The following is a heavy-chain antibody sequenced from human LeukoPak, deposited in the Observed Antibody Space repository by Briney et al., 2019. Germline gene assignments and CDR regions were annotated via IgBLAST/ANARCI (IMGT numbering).Heavy chain of an antibody. CDR1: GFTFRSYA. CDR3: VKYQWGVIEVDGS. V-gene: IGHV3-64D*06. J-gene: IGHJ4*02. D-gene: IGHD6-19*01. CDR2: ISSNGGST. Sequence: GGSLRLSCSASGFTFRSYAMHWVRQAPGKGLEYVSAISSNGGSTYYADSVKGRFTISRDNSKNTLYLQMSSLRAEDTAVYYCVKYQWGVIEVDGSWGQGTLVTVSS.